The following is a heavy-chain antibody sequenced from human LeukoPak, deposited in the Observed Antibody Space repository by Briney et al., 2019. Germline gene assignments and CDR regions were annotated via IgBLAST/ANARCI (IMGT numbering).Heavy chain of an antibody. D-gene: IGHD3-22*01. Sequence: SETLSLTCTVSGGSITSYYWSWIRQPPGKGLEWIGYIYHSGSTYYNPSLKSRVTISVDRSKNQFSLKLSSVTAADTAVYYCARDRSVEPYYYDSSGWSWFDPWGQGTLVTVSS. CDR3: ARDRSVEPYYYDSSGWSWFDP. V-gene: IGHV4-59*12. J-gene: IGHJ5*02. CDR2: IYHSGST. CDR1: GGSITSYY.